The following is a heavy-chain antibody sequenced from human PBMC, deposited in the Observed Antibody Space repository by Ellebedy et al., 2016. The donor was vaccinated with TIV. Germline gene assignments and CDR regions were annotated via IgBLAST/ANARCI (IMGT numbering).Heavy chain of an antibody. CDR1: GFTFNNAW. D-gene: IGHD4-11*01. CDR2: ISGGGGTT. V-gene: IGHV3-23*01. Sequence: GESLKISCAASGFTFNNAWMNWVRQAPGKGLEWVLVISGGGGTTYYADSVKGRFTISRDNSKNTLYLQMNSLRAEDTAVYYCAHIEGDYSNYCWGQGTLVTVSS. J-gene: IGHJ4*02. CDR3: AHIEGDYSNYC.